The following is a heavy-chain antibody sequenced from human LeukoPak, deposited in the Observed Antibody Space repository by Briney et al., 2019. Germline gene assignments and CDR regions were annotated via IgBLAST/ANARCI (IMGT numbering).Heavy chain of an antibody. CDR3: ARDRFDSSGYGPSNWFDP. D-gene: IGHD3-22*01. CDR2: IYTSGST. CDR1: GGSISGYY. J-gene: IGHJ5*02. Sequence: PSETLSLTCTVSGGSISGYYWSWIRQPAGKGLKWIGRIYTSGSTNYNPSLKSRVTMSVDTSKNQFSLKLSSVTAAATAVYYCARDRFDSSGYGPSNWFDPWGQGTLVTVSS. V-gene: IGHV4-4*07.